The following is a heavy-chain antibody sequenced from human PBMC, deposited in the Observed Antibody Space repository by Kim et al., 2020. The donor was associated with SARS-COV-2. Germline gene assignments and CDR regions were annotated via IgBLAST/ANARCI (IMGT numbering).Heavy chain of an antibody. CDR1: GFTFDDYA. D-gene: IGHD4-17*01. J-gene: IGHJ4*02. V-gene: IGHV3-9*01. Sequence: GGSLRLSCAASGFTFDDYAMHWVRQAPGKGLEWVSGISWNSGSIGYADSVKGRFTISRDNAKNSLYLQMNSLRAEDTALYYCAKDYDYGDYYFDYWGQGT. CDR2: ISWNSGSI. CDR3: AKDYDYGDYYFDY.